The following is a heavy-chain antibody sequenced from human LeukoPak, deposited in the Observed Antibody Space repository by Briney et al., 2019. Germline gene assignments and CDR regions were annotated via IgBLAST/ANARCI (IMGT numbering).Heavy chain of an antibody. D-gene: IGHD6-19*01. CDR3: ASTVQWLRDGLDY. J-gene: IGHJ4*02. CDR2: INPNSGGT. CDR1: GYTFSVYW. Sequence: ASVKVSCKASGYTFSVYWIHWVRLAPGQGPEWMGWINPNSGGTTFAQKFQGRVTMTRDTSISTAYMELSRLRSDDTAVYYCASTVQWLRDGLDYWGQGTLVTVSS. V-gene: IGHV1-2*02.